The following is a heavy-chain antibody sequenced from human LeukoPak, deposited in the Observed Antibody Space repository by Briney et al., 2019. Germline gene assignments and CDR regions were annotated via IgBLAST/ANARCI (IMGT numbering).Heavy chain of an antibody. Sequence: SQTLSLTCTVSGGSVSSGGYYWVWIRQRPGKGLEWIGYIYYTGSTSYNPSLKSRLTIAVDTSKNQFSLKLSSVTAANTAVYYCARPLNTVHDTFDVWGQGTMVTVSS. D-gene: IGHD4-11*01. J-gene: IGHJ3*01. V-gene: IGHV4-31*03. CDR1: GGSVSSGGYY. CDR2: IYYTGST. CDR3: ARPLNTVHDTFDV.